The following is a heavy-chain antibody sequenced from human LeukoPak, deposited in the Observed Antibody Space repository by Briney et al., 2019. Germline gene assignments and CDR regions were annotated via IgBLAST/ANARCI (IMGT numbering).Heavy chain of an antibody. D-gene: IGHD6-6*01. CDR2: IYYSGST. Sequence: SRTLSLTCTVSGGSISSGGYYWSWIRQHPGKGLEWIGYIYYSGSTYYNPSLKSRVTISVDTSKNQFSLKLSSVTAADTAVYYCARDSHGYSSSSHLGYWGQGTLVTVSS. CDR1: GGSISSGGYY. J-gene: IGHJ4*02. V-gene: IGHV4-31*03. CDR3: ARDSHGYSSSSHLGY.